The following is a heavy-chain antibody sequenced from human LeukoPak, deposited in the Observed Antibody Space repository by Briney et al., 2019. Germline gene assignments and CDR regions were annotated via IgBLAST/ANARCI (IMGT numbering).Heavy chain of an antibody. CDR2: FDPEDGET. Sequence: ASVKVSCKVSGYTLTELSMHWVRQAPGKGLEWMGGFDPEDGETIYAQKFQGRVTMTEDTSTDTAYMELSSLRSEDTAVYYCAREFYYGSGSYLDFDYWGQGTLVTVSS. CDR3: AREFYYGSGSYLDFDY. CDR1: GYTLTELS. V-gene: IGHV1-24*01. J-gene: IGHJ4*02. D-gene: IGHD3-10*01.